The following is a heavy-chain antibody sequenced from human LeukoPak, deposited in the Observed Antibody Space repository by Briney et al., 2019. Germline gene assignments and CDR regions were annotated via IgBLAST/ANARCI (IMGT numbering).Heavy chain of an antibody. CDR1: GYTFTSYY. D-gene: IGHD3-22*01. J-gene: IGHJ3*01. CDR3: ARDAFPGYDSSGYYEES. V-gene: IGHV1-46*01. CDR2: INPSGGTT. Sequence: ASVKVSCKASGYTFTSYYMHWVRQAPEQGLEWLGAINPSGGTTSYAQKFQGRVTMTRDTSTSTVYMELSSLRSEDTAVYYCARDAFPGYDSSGYYEESWGQGTMVTVSS.